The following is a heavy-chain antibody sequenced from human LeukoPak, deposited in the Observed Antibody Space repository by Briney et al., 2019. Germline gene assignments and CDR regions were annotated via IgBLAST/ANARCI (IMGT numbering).Heavy chain of an antibody. CDR1: GFTFSTYA. Sequence: GGSLRLSCAASGFTFSTYAMHWVRQAPGKGLEGVAVIWYDRTNKYYADSVKGRFTISRDNSKNTLYLQMSSLRAEDTAVYYCARDPLTTVTTFHFDYWGQGTLVTVSS. CDR2: IWYDRTNK. J-gene: IGHJ4*02. CDR3: ARDPLTTVTTFHFDY. V-gene: IGHV3-33*01. D-gene: IGHD4-17*01.